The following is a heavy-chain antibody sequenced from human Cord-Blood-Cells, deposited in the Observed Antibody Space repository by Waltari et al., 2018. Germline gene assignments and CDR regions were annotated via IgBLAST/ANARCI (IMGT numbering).Heavy chain of an antibody. V-gene: IGHV1-18*04. CDR2: IRAYNGNT. CDR1: GYTFTSYG. CDR3: ASVGWGIWGSWAAFDI. J-gene: IGHJ3*02. D-gene: IGHD7-27*01. Sequence: QVQLVQSGAEVKKPGASVKVSCKASGYTFTSYGISWVRQAPGQGLEWMGGIRAYNGNTNEAEKLQGRVTMTTDTATSTAYMELRSLRSDAAAVYYGASVGWGIWGSWAAFDIWGQGTMVTVSS.